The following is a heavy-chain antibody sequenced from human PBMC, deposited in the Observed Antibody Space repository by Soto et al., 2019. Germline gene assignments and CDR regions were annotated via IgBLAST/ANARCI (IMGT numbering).Heavy chain of an antibody. D-gene: IGHD6-19*01. CDR3: ARAGGLGAVAADY. Sequence: QLQLQESGSGLVKPSQTLSLTCAVSGGSISSGGYSWSWIRQPPGKGLEWIGYLSHSGNTYSNPSLESRVTISVHRSKNQFSLKLSSVTAADTAVYYCARAGGLGAVAADYWGQGTLVTVSS. J-gene: IGHJ4*02. CDR1: GGSISSGGYS. V-gene: IGHV4-30-2*01. CDR2: LSHSGNT.